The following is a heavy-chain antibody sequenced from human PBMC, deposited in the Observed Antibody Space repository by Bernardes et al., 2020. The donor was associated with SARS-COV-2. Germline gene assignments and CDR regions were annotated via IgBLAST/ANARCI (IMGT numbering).Heavy chain of an antibody. CDR1: GFTFSSYA. D-gene: IGHD3-16*01. CDR3: AKNQGGNDYSYWYFDL. CDR2: ISGSGGST. J-gene: IGHJ2*01. V-gene: IGHV3-23*01. Sequence: GGSLRLSCTASGFTFSSYAMSWVRQAPGKGLEWVSAISGSGGSTYYTDSVKGRFTISRDNSKNSLYLQMNSLRAEDTAVYYCAKNQGGNDYSYWYFDLWGRGSLVTVSS.